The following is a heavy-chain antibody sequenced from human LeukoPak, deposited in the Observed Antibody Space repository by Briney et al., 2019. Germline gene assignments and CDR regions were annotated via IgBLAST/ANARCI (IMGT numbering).Heavy chain of an antibody. CDR1: GYSISSGYY. V-gene: IGHV4-38-2*02. J-gene: IGHJ4*02. D-gene: IGHD3-3*01. Sequence: SETLSLTCTVSGYSISSGYYWGWIRQPPGKGLEWIGSIYHSGSTYYNPSLKSRVTISVDTSKTQSSLKLSSVTAADTAVYYCAREYYDFWSGSINYFDYWGQGTLVTVSS. CDR2: IYHSGST. CDR3: AREYYDFWSGSINYFDY.